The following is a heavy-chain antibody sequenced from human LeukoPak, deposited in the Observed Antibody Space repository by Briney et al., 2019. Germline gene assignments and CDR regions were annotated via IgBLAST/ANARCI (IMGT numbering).Heavy chain of an antibody. Sequence: PGGSLRLSCVASGFTFSNYGMNWVRQAPGKGLEWVSSISGSSSYIYYADSVKGRFTISRDNAKNSLYLQMNSLRAEDTAVYYCARVVSGIYDYNWGQGTLVTDPS. J-gene: IGHJ4*02. V-gene: IGHV3-21*01. CDR3: ARVVSGIYDYN. CDR1: GFTFSNYG. CDR2: ISGSSSYI. D-gene: IGHD3-16*01.